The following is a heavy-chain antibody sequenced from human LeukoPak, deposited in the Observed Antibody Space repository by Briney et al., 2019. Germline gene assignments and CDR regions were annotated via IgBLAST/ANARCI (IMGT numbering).Heavy chain of an antibody. CDR1: GGSISSYY. D-gene: IGHD2/OR15-2a*01. V-gene: IGHV4-59*01. Sequence: PSETLSLTCTVSGGSISSYYWSWIRQPPGKGLEWIGYIYYSGSTNYNPSLKSRVTISVDTSKNQFSLKLSSVTAADTAVYYCARAPDAGGTTGPYYSDYWGQGTLVTVSS. J-gene: IGHJ4*02. CDR2: IYYSGST. CDR3: ARAPDAGGTTGPYYSDY.